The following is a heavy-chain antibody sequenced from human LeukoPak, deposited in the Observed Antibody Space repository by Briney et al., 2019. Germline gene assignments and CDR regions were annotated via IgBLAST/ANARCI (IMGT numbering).Heavy chain of an antibody. Sequence: GGSLRLSCAASGFTFSSYSMNWVRQAPGKGLEWVSSISSSSSYIYYADSVKGRFTISRDNAKNSLYLQMNSLRAEDTAVYYCARDSYGDYGADLDYWGQGSLVTVSS. D-gene: IGHD4-17*01. V-gene: IGHV3-21*01. J-gene: IGHJ4*02. CDR2: ISSSSSYI. CDR3: ARDSYGDYGADLDY. CDR1: GFTFSSYS.